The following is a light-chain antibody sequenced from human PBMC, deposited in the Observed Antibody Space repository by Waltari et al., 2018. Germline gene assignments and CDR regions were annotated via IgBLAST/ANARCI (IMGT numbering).Light chain of an antibody. Sequence: EIVMTQSPATLSVSAGERATLSCRASQSVTSNLAWYQQKLGKAPRLLIYDASTRATGVPARFSGSGSGTEFTLTISSLQSEDFALYYCQQYNNWPWTFGQGTKVEIK. CDR1: QSVTSN. CDR3: QQYNNWPWT. V-gene: IGKV3-15*01. J-gene: IGKJ1*01. CDR2: DAS.